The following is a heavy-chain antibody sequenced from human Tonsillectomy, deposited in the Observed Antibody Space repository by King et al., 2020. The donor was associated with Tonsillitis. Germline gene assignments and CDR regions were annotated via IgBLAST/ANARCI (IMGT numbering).Heavy chain of an antibody. CDR3: AKDRGGTIDY. V-gene: IGHV3-23*03. J-gene: IGHJ4*02. D-gene: IGHD2-15*01. CDR1: GFTFSSYA. CDR2: IYRGGSST. Sequence: VQLVESGGGLVQPGGSLRLSCAASGFTFSSYAMSWVRQAPGKGLEWVAVIYRGGSSTYYADSVKGRFTISRDNSKNTLFLLMNSLRAEDTAVYYCAKDRGGTIDYWGQGTLVTVSS.